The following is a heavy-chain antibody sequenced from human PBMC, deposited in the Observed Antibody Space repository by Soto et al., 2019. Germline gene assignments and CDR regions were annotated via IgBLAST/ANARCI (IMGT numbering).Heavy chain of an antibody. CDR1: GFTVSGMF. CDR3: ARDADSSGLHY. Sequence: GGSLRLSCAASGFTVSGMFMNWVRQAPGKGLEWVSVIYPAGPTYYADSVKGRFTISRDNSKNTLFLQLNNLRAEDTAVYYCARDADSSGLHYWGQGIMVTVSS. J-gene: IGHJ4*02. D-gene: IGHD6-19*01. CDR2: IYPAGPT. V-gene: IGHV3-53*01.